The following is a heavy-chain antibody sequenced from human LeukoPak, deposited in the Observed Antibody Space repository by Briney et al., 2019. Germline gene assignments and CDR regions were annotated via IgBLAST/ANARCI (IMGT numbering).Heavy chain of an antibody. J-gene: IGHJ3*02. D-gene: IGHD1-26*01. V-gene: IGHV6-1*01. CDR2: TYYRSKWYN. Sequence: SQTLSLTCAISGDSVSSNSAAWNWIRQSPSRGLEWLGRTYYRSKWYNDYAVSVKSRITINPDTSKNQFSLQLNSVTPEDTAVYYCARDPKLVGATTGEMEAFDIWGQGTMVTVSS. CDR3: ARDPKLVGATTGEMEAFDI. CDR1: GDSVSSNSAA.